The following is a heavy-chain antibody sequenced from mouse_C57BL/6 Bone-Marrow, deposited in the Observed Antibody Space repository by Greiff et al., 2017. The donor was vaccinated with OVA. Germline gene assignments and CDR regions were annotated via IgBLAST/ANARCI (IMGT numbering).Heavy chain of an antibody. CDR2: ISYDGSN. D-gene: IGHD2-4*01. J-gene: IGHJ3*01. Sequence: VQLQQSGPGLVKPSQSLSLTCSVTGYSITSGYYWNWIRQFPGNKLEWMGYISYDGSNNYNPSLKNRISITRDTSKNQFFLKLNSVTTEDTATYYCARVYDYDVGAWFAYWGQGTLVTVSA. V-gene: IGHV3-6*01. CDR3: ARVYDYDVGAWFAY. CDR1: GYSITSGYY.